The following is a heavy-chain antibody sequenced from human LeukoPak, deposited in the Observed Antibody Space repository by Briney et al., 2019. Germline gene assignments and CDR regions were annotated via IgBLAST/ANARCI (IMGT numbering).Heavy chain of an antibody. CDR2: IYTSGST. Sequence: SETLSLTCTVSGGSISSYYWSWIRQPAGKGLEWIGRIYTSGSTNYNPSLKSRVTMSVDTSKNQFSLKLSSVTAADTAVYYCGRAGTGDLSYSNYMDAGGKGTTVTVSS. V-gene: IGHV4-4*07. CDR3: GRAGTGDLSYSNYMDA. CDR1: GGSISSYY. D-gene: IGHD7-27*01. J-gene: IGHJ6*03.